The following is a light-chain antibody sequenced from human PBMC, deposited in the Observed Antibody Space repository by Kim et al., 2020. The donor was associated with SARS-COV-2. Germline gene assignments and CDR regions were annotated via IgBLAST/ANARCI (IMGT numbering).Light chain of an antibody. V-gene: IGKV1-5*03. J-gene: IGKJ4*01. CDR1: QTIMSF. CDR3: QQYLTYPLT. CDR2: KAS. Sequence: ASVGDRVTITCRASQTIMSFLAWYQQKPGKAPRMLIYKASTLESGVPSRFSGSESGTQFTLTISSLQPDDSAAYYCQQYLTYPLTFGGGTKVDIK.